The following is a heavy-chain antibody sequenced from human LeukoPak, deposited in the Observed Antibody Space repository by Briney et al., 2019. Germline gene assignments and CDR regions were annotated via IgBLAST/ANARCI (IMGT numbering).Heavy chain of an antibody. V-gene: IGHV4-59*01. J-gene: IGHJ4*02. D-gene: IGHD2-15*01. CDR3: ARDVGGSNFDY. CDR2: VDHTGST. CDR1: DDSITMYY. Sequence: SETLSLTCTVSDDSITMYYWTWIRQPPGKGLEWIGYVDHTGSTNFNPSLNGRVSISRDTSKNLFSLRLRSVTAADTAVYFCARDVGGSNFDYWGQGTLVTVSS.